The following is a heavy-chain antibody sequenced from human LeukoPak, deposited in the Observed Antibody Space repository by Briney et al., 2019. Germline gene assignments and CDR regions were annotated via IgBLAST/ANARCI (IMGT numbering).Heavy chain of an antibody. V-gene: IGHV3-23*01. CDR3: AKLLWFGELFGGSPFDY. J-gene: IGHJ4*02. CDR2: ISGSGGST. Sequence: GGSLRLSCAASGFTFSSYAMSWVRQAPGKGLEWVSAISGSGGSTYYADSVKGRFTISRDNSKNTLYLQMNSLRAEDTAVYYCAKLLWFGELFGGSPFDYWGQGTLVTVSS. D-gene: IGHD3-10*01. CDR1: GFTFSSYA.